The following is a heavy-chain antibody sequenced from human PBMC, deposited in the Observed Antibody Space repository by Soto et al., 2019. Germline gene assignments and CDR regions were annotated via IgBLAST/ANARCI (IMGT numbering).Heavy chain of an antibody. J-gene: IGHJ4*02. Sequence: GGSLRLSCAASGFTFSSYGMHWVRQAPGKGLEWVAVIWYDGSNKNYADSVKGRFTISRDNSKNTLYLQMNSLRAEDTAVYYCARDGCGGDCSHFDYWGQGTLVTVSS. CDR3: ARDGCGGDCSHFDY. CDR2: IWYDGSNK. V-gene: IGHV3-33*01. D-gene: IGHD2-21*02. CDR1: GFTFSSYG.